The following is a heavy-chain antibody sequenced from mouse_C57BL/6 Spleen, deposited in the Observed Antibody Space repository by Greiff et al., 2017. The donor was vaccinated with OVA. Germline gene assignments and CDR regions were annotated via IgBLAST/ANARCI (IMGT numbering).Heavy chain of an antibody. CDR2: IDPETGGT. Sequence: VQLVESGAELVRPGASVTLSCKASGYTFTDYEMHWVKQTPVHGLEWIGAIDPETGGTAYNQKFKGKAILTADKSSSTAYMELRSLTSADSSVDYWTRGSSGYLYYFDDWGQGTTRTVSS. CDR1: GYTFTDYE. J-gene: IGHJ2*01. CDR3: TRGSSGYLYYFDD. V-gene: IGHV1-15*01. D-gene: IGHD3-2*02.